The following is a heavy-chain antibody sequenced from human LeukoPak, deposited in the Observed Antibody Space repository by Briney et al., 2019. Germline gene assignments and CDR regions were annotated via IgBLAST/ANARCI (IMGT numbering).Heavy chain of an antibody. D-gene: IGHD3-22*01. CDR2: IDSDGTAT. J-gene: IGHJ4*02. CDR1: GFNFRSYW. V-gene: IGHV3-74*01. Sequence: GGSLRLSCAASGFNFRSYWMHWVRQPPGKGPVWGSRIDSDGTATYADSVKGRFTISRDNANNMLYLQMNSLRADDTAVYYCTKDARTCHSSGCWKPSDFWGQGALVTVSS. CDR3: TKDARTCHSSGCWKPSDF.